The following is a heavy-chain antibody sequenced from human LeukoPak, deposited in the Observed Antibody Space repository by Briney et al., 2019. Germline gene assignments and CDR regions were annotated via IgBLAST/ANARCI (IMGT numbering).Heavy chain of an antibody. CDR2: IIPIFGTA. Sequence: GASVKVSCKASGGTFSSYAISWVRQAPGQGLEWMGGIIPIFGTANYARKFQGRVTITADESTSTAYMELSSLRSEDTAVYYCARVYSGYGKDIDRAFDIWGQGTMVTVSS. J-gene: IGHJ3*02. CDR3: ARVYSGYGKDIDRAFDI. CDR1: GGTFSSYA. D-gene: IGHD5-12*01. V-gene: IGHV1-69*13.